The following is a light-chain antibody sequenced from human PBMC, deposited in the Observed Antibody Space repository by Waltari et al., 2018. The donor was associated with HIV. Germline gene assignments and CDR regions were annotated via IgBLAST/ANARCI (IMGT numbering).Light chain of an antibody. CDR1: QSVSRN. J-gene: IGKJ1*01. CDR2: GAS. V-gene: IGKV3-15*01. CDR3: QQYNNCGT. Sequence: EIVMTQSPATLSVSPGERATPSCRASQSVSRNLAWYQQKPGQAPRLLIYGASTRATGIPARFSGSGSGTEFTLTISSLQSEDFAVYYCQQYNNCGTFGQGTKVEIK.